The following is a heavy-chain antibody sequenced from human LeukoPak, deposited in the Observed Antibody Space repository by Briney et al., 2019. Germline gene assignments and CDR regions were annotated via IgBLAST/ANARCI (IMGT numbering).Heavy chain of an antibody. J-gene: IGHJ4*02. D-gene: IGHD3-16*02. V-gene: IGHV3-23*01. CDR1: GLTFSIYA. Sequence: GGSLRLFWAASGLTFSIYAMSWVRQPPGEGLEWVSSISVGVGSTYYADSVKGRFTISRDNSKNTLYLQMNSLRAEDTAIYYCAKWGDRFWGSYRKNTFDYWGQGTLVTVSS. CDR3: AKWGDRFWGSYRKNTFDY. CDR2: ISVGVGST.